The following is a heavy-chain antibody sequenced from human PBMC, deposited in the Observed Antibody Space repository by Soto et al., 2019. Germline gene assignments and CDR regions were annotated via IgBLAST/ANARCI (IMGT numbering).Heavy chain of an antibody. J-gene: IGHJ6*02. V-gene: IGHV4-34*01. CDR1: GGSFSGYY. D-gene: IGHD2-2*01. CDR2: INHSGST. Sequence: QVQLQQWGAGLLKPSETLSLTCAVYGGSFSGYYWSWIRQPPGKGLVWIGEINHSGSTNYNPSLKNRVTISVDTSKNQFSLKLSSVTAADTAVYYCARVLGLVVVPAHYGMDVWGQGTTVTVSS. CDR3: ARVLGLVVVPAHYGMDV.